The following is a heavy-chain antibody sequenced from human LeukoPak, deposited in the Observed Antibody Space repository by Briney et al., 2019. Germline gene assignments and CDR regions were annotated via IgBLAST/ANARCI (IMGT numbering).Heavy chain of an antibody. Sequence: GRSLTLSCAASEFTFTTYGMHWVRQAPGKGLEWVAFIYYDGSNIYYADYVKGRFTISRDISKNTLYLQMDSLRAEDTAIYYWARDGKTNPFDYGGQGPLVTVS. CDR3: ARDGKTNPFDY. J-gene: IGHJ4*02. V-gene: IGHV3-33*01. CDR1: EFTFTTYG. D-gene: IGHD1-1*01. CDR2: IYYDGSNI.